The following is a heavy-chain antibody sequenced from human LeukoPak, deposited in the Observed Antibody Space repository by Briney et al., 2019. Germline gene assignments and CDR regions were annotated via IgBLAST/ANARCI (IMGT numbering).Heavy chain of an antibody. Sequence: TGGSLRLSCAASGFTFSSYWMSWVRQAPGKGLEWVANIKQDGSEKYYVDSVKGRFTISRDNAKNSLYLQMNSLRAEDTAVYYCARELAGHYYGSGSSFDYWGQGTLVTVSS. D-gene: IGHD3-10*01. CDR3: ARELAGHYYGSGSSFDY. V-gene: IGHV3-7*01. CDR1: GFTFSSYW. CDR2: IKQDGSEK. J-gene: IGHJ4*02.